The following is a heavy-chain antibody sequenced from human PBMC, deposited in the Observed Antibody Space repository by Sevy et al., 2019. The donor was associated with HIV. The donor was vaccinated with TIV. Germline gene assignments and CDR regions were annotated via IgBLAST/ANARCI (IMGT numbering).Heavy chain of an antibody. J-gene: IGHJ4*02. V-gene: IGHV3-7*01. CDR3: ARDLFSGSYYENY. CDR1: GFTLSNYW. CDR2: IIQDGSDK. Sequence: ETLSLTCAASGFTLSNYWMSWVRQAPGKGLEWVANIIQDGSDKYYVDSVKGRFTISRDNAKNSLYLQMNSLRVEDTAVYYCARDLFSGSYYENYWGQGTLVTVSS. D-gene: IGHD1-26*01.